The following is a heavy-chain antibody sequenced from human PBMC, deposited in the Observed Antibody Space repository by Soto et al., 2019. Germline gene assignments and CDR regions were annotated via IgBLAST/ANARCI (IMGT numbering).Heavy chain of an antibody. V-gene: IGHV4-34*01. Sequence: SETLSLTCAVYGGSFSGYYWSWIRQPPGKGLEWIGEINHSGSTNYNPSLKSRVTISVDTSKNQFSLKLSSVTAADTAVYYCARAGGYYDFWSGYYAGLDWFDPWGQGTLVTVSS. D-gene: IGHD3-3*01. CDR2: INHSGST. CDR1: GGSFSGYY. J-gene: IGHJ5*02. CDR3: ARAGGYYDFWSGYYAGLDWFDP.